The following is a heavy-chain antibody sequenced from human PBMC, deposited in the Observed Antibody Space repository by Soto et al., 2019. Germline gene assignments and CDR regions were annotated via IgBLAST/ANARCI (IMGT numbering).Heavy chain of an antibody. Sequence: PGGSLRLSCAASGFTFSSYAMSWVRQAPGKGLEWVSAISGSGGSTYYADSVKGRFTISRDNSKNTLYLQMNSLRAEDTAVYYCAKGPTFYCSGGSCYYDYWGQGTLVTSPQ. CDR3: AKGPTFYCSGGSCYYDY. CDR2: ISGSGGST. CDR1: GFTFSSYA. V-gene: IGHV3-23*01. D-gene: IGHD2-15*01. J-gene: IGHJ4*02.